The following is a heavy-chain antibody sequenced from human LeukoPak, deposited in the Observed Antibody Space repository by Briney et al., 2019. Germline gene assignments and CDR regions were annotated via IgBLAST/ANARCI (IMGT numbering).Heavy chain of an antibody. CDR1: GYALTELS. J-gene: IGHJ4*02. D-gene: IGHD3-22*01. CDR3: ATASYYYDSSGYYFPYYFDY. Sequence: ASAKVSCKVSGYALTELSMHWVRQAPGKGLEWMGGFDPEDGETIYAQKFQGRVTMTEDTSTDTAYMELSSLRSEDTAVYYCATASYYYDSSGYYFPYYFDYWGQGTLVTVSS. V-gene: IGHV1-24*01. CDR2: FDPEDGET.